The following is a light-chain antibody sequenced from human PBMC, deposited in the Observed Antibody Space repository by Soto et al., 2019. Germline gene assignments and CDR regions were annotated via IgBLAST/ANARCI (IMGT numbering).Light chain of an antibody. J-gene: IGKJ3*01. CDR2: AAS. V-gene: IGKV1-8*01. CDR3: QQYNNYPFT. Sequence: AIRMTQSPSSFSASTGDRVTITCRASQGISSYLAWYQQKPGKAPKLLIYAASTLQSGVPSRFSGSGSGTEFTLTVSSLQPDDSATYYCQQYNNYPFTFGPGTTVHIK. CDR1: QGISSY.